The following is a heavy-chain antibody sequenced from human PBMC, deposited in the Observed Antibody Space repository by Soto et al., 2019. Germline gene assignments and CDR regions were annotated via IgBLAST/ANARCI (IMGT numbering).Heavy chain of an antibody. CDR1: GFTFSSYS. D-gene: IGHD2-15*01. Sequence: GGSLRLSCAASGFTFSSYSMNWVRQAPGNGLEWVSSISSSSSYIYYADSVKGRFTISRDNAKNSLYLQMNSLRAEDTAVYYCASGCGSCYPYNWFDPWGQGTLVTVSS. V-gene: IGHV3-21*01. J-gene: IGHJ5*02. CDR3: ASGCGSCYPYNWFDP. CDR2: ISSSSSYI.